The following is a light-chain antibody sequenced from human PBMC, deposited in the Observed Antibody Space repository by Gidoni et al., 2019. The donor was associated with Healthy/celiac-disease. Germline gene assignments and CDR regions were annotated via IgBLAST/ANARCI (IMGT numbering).Light chain of an antibody. V-gene: IGKV3-20*01. Sequence: EIVLTQSTGTLSLSQGERATLSCRASQSVSISYLALYQQQHGQAPRLLIYGASSRATGIPDRFSGSGSLTECTLTISRLEPEDFAVYYCQQYGSSPITFGQGTRLEIK. CDR3: QQYGSSPIT. J-gene: IGKJ5*01. CDR1: QSVSISY. CDR2: GAS.